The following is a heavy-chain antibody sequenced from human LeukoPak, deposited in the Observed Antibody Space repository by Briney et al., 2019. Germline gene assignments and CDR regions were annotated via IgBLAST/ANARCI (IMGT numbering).Heavy chain of an antibody. Sequence: GGSLRLSCAASGFTFSSYGMHWVRQAPGKGLEWVAVIWYDGSNKYYADSVKGRFTISRDNSKNTVFLQMNSLRAEDTAVYYCAKWGDYDVLTGYYVSDYWGQGTLVTVSS. V-gene: IGHV3-33*06. CDR2: IWYDGSNK. CDR3: AKWGDYDVLTGYYVSDY. D-gene: IGHD3-9*01. J-gene: IGHJ4*02. CDR1: GFTFSSYG.